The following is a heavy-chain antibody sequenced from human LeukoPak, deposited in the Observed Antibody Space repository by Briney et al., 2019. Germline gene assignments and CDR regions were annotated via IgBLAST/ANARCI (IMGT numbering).Heavy chain of an antibody. V-gene: IGHV1-2*06. J-gene: IGHJ5*02. CDR3: AREGRIVGATRVNWFDP. D-gene: IGHD1-26*01. CDR1: GYTFTGYY. CDR2: INPNSGGT. Sequence: ASVKVSSKASGYTFTGYYMHWVRQAPGQGLEWMGRINPNSGGTNYAQKFQGRVTMTRDTSISTAYMELSRLRSDDTAVYYCAREGRIVGATRVNWFDPWGQGTLVTVSS.